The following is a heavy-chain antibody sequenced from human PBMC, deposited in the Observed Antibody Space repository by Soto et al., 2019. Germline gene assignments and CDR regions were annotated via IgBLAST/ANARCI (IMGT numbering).Heavy chain of an antibody. Sequence: QVTLKESGPLLVKPTETLTLTCTVSGFSLSNSRMGVSWIRQPPGKALEWLAHIFSNDEKSYSTSLKSRLTISKDTSKSQVVLSMTNMDPVDTATYYCARIQGYCSVTRCPFNWFDPWGQGTLVTVSS. V-gene: IGHV2-26*01. CDR3: ARIQGYCSVTRCPFNWFDP. CDR2: IFSNDEK. J-gene: IGHJ5*02. D-gene: IGHD2-2*01. CDR1: GFSLSNSRMG.